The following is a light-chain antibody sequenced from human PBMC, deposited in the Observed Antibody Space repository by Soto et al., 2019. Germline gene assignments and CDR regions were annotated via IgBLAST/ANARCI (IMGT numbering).Light chain of an antibody. Sequence: EIVLTQSPATLSLSPGERATLSCRASQSFSSYLAWYQQKPGQGPRLLIYDASNRATGIPARFSGSGSGTDFTLTISSLEPEDFAVYYCQQRSNWPRFTFGPGTKVDIK. CDR2: DAS. CDR1: QSFSSY. CDR3: QQRSNWPRFT. V-gene: IGKV3-11*01. J-gene: IGKJ3*01.